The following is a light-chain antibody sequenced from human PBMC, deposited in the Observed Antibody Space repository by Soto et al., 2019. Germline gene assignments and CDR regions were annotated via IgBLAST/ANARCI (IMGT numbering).Light chain of an antibody. V-gene: IGKV3-20*01. J-gene: IGKJ1*01. CDR3: QQYDNALWT. Sequence: EFVLTQSPGTLSLSPGQRATLSCRASQSVTSGYLTWYQQKPGQAPRLLIYGTSSRATGIPDRFSGSGSGTDFTLTINRLEPEDFAVYYCQQYDNALWTFGQGTKVDIK. CDR2: GTS. CDR1: QSVTSGY.